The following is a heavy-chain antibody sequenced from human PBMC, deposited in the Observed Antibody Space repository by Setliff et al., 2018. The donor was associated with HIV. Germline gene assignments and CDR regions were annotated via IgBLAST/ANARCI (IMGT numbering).Heavy chain of an antibody. D-gene: IGHD3-3*01. V-gene: IGHV1-69*04. CDR3: ARLIGDDFWSGHSNWFDP. J-gene: IGHJ5*02. CDR1: GDTFRSYA. CDR2: IVPKLGIT. Sequence: KVSCKASGDTFRSYAIGWVRQAPGQGLEWMGRIVPKLGITNYAQKFQTRVTFSADDFRTTAYMEMTTLRSEDTAVYYCARLIGDDFWSGHSNWFDPWGQGTLVTVSS.